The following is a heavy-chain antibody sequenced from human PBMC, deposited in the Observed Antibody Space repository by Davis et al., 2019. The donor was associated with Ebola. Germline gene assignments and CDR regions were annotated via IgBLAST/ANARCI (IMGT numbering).Heavy chain of an antibody. CDR1: GFTFSSYE. CDR2: ISSSSSYI. V-gene: IGHV3-21*01. D-gene: IGHD6-13*01. CDR3: ARVDEGYSSHGYYYYGMDV. Sequence: GGSLRLSCAASGFTFSSYEMNWVRQAPGKGLEWVSSISSSSSYIYYADSVKGRFTISRDNAKNSLYLQMNSLRAEDTAVYYCARVDEGYSSHGYYYYGMDVWGQGTTVTVSS. J-gene: IGHJ6*02.